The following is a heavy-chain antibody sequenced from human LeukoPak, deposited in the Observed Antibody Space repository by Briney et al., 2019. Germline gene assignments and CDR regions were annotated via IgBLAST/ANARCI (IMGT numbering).Heavy chain of an antibody. D-gene: IGHD3-16*01. CDR1: GYSFTDYD. CDR3: ADPRPRRGLSLGVEFAY. V-gene: IGHV1-2*02. CDR2: INPNSGAA. Sequence: GASVKVSCKASGYSFTDYDMHWVRQAPGQGLEWMGWINPNSGAANSAQKFQGRVTITRDTSIRAAHMELSRLKSDDTAVYYCADPRPRRGLSLGVEFAYGREGTLVTV. J-gene: IGHJ4*02.